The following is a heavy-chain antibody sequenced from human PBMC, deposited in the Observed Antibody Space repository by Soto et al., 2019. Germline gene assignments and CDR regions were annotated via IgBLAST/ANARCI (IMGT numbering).Heavy chain of an antibody. J-gene: IGHJ5*02. CDR2: IYYSGST. Sequence: SETLSLTCTVSGGSVSSGSYYWSWIRQPPGKGLEWIGYIYYSGSTNYNPSLKSRVTISVDTSKNQFSLKLSSVTAADTAVYYCARDFFGYCSGGSCYRTNWFDPWGQGTLVTVSS. CDR3: ARDFFGYCSGGSCYRTNWFDP. V-gene: IGHV4-61*01. CDR1: GGSVSSGSYY. D-gene: IGHD2-15*01.